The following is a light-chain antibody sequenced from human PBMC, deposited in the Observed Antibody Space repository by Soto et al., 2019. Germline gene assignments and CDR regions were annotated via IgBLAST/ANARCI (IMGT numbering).Light chain of an antibody. CDR3: ASYTSTNSLI. CDR1: SNDVGGYNL. CDR2: EVT. J-gene: IGLJ2*01. Sequence: QSALTQPASVSGSPGQSITISCTGSSNDVGGYNLVSWYQQHPGKAPKLLIYEVTNRPSGISDRFSGSRSGNTASLTISGLQPEDEADYYCASYTSTNSLIFGGGTQLTVL. V-gene: IGLV2-14*01.